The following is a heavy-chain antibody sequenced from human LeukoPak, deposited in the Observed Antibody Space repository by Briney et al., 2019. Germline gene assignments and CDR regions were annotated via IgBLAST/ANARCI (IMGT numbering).Heavy chain of an antibody. CDR2: MSYDGSDK. CDR1: GFTFSSYS. D-gene: IGHD2-8*02. CDR3: ARGAVRVARLDAFDI. Sequence: PGGSLRLSCAASGFTFSSYSMHWVRQAPGKGLEWVAVMSYDGSDKYYADSVKGRFTISRDNSKNTLYLQMNSLREEDTAVYYCARGAVRVARLDAFDIWGQGTMVIVSS. J-gene: IGHJ3*02. V-gene: IGHV3-30*04.